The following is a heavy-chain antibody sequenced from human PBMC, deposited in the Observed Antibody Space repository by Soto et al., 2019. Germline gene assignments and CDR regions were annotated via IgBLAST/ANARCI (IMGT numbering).Heavy chain of an antibody. CDR3: AKDKGRTRSWFDP. J-gene: IGHJ5*02. D-gene: IGHD1-1*01. Sequence: PGGSLRLSCSASGFTFSSYAMSWVRQAPGKGLEWVSAISGSGGSTYYADSVKGRFTISRDNSKNTLYLQTNSLRAEDTAVYYCAKDKGRTRSWFDPWGQGTLVTVSS. CDR1: GFTFSSYA. V-gene: IGHV3-23*01. CDR2: ISGSGGST.